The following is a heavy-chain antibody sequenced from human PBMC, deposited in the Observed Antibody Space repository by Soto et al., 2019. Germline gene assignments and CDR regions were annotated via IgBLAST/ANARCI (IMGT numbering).Heavy chain of an antibody. Sequence: QVRLVESGGGVVQPGTSLRLSCAASGFTFSDYVIHWVRQAAGKGLEWVASMTYDGATEYYADSVKGRFTMSRDNSKRALSLQMNSLRPDDTAVYYCARVRLSIEVSEALDVWGQGTKVTVSS. J-gene: IGHJ3*01. CDR2: MTYDGATE. CDR1: GFTFSDYV. V-gene: IGHV3-30*14. D-gene: IGHD3-3*02. CDR3: ARVRLSIEVSEALDV.